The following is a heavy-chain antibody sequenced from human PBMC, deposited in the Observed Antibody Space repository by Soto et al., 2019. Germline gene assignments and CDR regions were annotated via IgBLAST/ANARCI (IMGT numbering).Heavy chain of an antibody. V-gene: IGHV1-69*12. D-gene: IGHD3-10*01. J-gene: IGHJ4*02. CDR2: IIPIFGTA. CDR1: GGTFSSYA. CDR3: AREGELPTNGSGSYPGFDY. Sequence: QVQLVQSGAEVKKPGSSVKVSCKASGGTFSSYAISWVRQAPGQGLEWMGGIIPIFGTANYAQKFQGRVTITADEXTSXAXMELSSLRSEDTAVYYCAREGELPTNGSGSYPGFDYWGQGTLVTVSS.